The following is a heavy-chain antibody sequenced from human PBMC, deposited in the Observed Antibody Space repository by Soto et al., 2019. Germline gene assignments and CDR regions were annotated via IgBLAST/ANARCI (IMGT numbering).Heavy chain of an antibody. Sequence: SQTLSLTCAIYGDSVSSNSVAWSWIRQSPSRGLEWLGRTFYRSSWNNEYAASVKSRITINPDTSKNQFSLQLNSVTPEDTAVYYCARDAGETLRYAHAMDVWDQGTTVTVSS. CDR1: GDSVSSNSVA. V-gene: IGHV6-1*01. CDR2: TFYRSSWNN. J-gene: IGHJ6*02. CDR3: ARDAGETLRYAHAMDV. D-gene: IGHD3-16*01.